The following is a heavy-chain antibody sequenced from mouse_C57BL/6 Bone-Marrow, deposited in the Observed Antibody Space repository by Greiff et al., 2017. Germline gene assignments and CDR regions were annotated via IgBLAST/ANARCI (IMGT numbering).Heavy chain of an antibody. CDR1: GFTFSSYG. Sequence: DVKLLESGGDLVKPGGSLKLSCAASGFTFSSYGMCWVRQTPGKRLEWVATISSGGGYTYYPDSVKGRFTISRDNAKNTLYLQLRSLTSADTALFYCGRHGWLRRRFAYWGQGTLVTVSA. CDR2: ISSGGGYT. V-gene: IGHV5-6*02. CDR3: GRHGWLRRRFAY. J-gene: IGHJ3*01. D-gene: IGHD2-2*01.